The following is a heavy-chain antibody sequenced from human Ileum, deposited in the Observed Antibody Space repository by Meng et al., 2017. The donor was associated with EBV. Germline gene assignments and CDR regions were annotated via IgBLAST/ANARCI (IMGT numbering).Heavy chain of an antibody. D-gene: IGHD6-13*01. V-gene: IGHV4-39*01. CDR1: GGPINSSSYY. CDR3: ARPIAAAGWFDP. Sequence: QLQWTGSGPGLVKPSETLSLTCTVSGGPINSSSYYWGWIRQPPGKGLEWIGSIYYSGRTYYNPSLKSRVTISVDTSKNQFSLKLSSVTAADTAVYYCARPIAAAGWFDPWGQGTLVTVSS. J-gene: IGHJ5*02. CDR2: IYYSGRT.